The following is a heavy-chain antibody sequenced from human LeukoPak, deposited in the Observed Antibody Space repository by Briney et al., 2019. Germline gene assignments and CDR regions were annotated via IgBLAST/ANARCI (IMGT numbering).Heavy chain of an antibody. V-gene: IGHV5-51*01. CDR3: ARRGYSYGRYYFDY. Sequence: RRGESLKISCKGSGYRFTSYWIGWVRQMPGKGLEWMGIIFPGGSDNTYSPLFQGQVPISEDKSISTASLPSSSLKAPDTAMYYCARRGYSYGRYYFDYWGQGTLVTVSS. J-gene: IGHJ4*02. CDR2: IFPGGSDN. CDR1: GYRFTSYW. D-gene: IGHD5-18*01.